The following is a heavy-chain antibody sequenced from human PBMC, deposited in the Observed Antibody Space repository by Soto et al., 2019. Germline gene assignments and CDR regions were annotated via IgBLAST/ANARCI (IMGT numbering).Heavy chain of an antibody. CDR1: GFTFSIYA. CDR2: ISGGGDST. V-gene: IGHV3-23*01. CDR3: AKGASGWYGGY. Sequence: EVQLLESGGGLVQPGGSLRLSCAASGFTFSIYAMIWVRQAPGKGLEWVSSISGGGDSTFYADSVKGRFAVSRDNSKNTLYPQMNSLRAEDTAVYYCAKGASGWYGGYWGQGTLVTVSS. D-gene: IGHD6-19*01. J-gene: IGHJ4*02.